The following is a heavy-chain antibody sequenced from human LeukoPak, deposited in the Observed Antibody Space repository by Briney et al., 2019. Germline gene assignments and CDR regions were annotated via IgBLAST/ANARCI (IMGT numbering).Heavy chain of an antibody. CDR1: GGSISSYY. CDR3: ARRAPYYYDSSGYYNYYYYMDV. D-gene: IGHD3-22*01. Sequence: SETLSLTCTLSGGSISSYYWSWIRQPAGKGLEWIGRIYTSGSTNYNPSLKSRVTMSVDTSKNQFSLKLSSVTAADTAVYYCARRAPYYYDSSGYYNYYYYMDVWGKGTTVTVSS. J-gene: IGHJ6*03. V-gene: IGHV4-4*07. CDR2: IYTSGST.